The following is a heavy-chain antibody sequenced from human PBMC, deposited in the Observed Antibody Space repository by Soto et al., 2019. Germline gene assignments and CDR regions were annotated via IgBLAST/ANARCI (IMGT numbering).Heavy chain of an antibody. CDR2: MNPNSGNR. D-gene: IGHD2-2*01. J-gene: IGHJ6*02. CDR3: ARGSYCSSIRCYGVDYYGMDV. Sequence: QVQLVQSGAEVKKPGASVKVSCNASGYTFTSYYMHWVRQAPGQGLECMGWMNPNSGNRGYAQKYQGRVHMTRNTSISTAYMELSSLGSEDTAVYYCARGSYCSSIRCYGVDYYGMDVWGQGTTVTFSS. CDR1: GYTFTSYY. V-gene: IGHV1-8*02.